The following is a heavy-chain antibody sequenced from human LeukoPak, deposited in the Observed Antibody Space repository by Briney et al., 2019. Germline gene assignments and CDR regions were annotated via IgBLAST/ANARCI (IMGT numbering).Heavy chain of an antibody. V-gene: IGHV3-49*03. CDR2: VRSKAYGGTT. J-gene: IGHJ4*02. D-gene: IGHD3-22*01. CDR1: GFTFGDYA. CDR3: TRRDYDGSAYYVSY. Sequence: PGRSLRLSCTASGFTFGDYAVSWFRQAPGEGLDWVGFVRSKAYGGTTEYAASVKGRFTISRDDSKSIAYLQMNSLKTEDTAVYYCTRRDYDGSAYYVSYWGQGTLVTVSS.